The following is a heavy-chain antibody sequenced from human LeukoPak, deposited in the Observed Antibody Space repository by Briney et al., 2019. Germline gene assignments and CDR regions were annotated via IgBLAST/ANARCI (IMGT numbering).Heavy chain of an antibody. Sequence: VASVKVSCKASGYTFTNYGISWVRQAPGQGLEWMGRIIPILGVANYAQKFQGRVTITADKSTSTAYMELSSLRSEDTAVYYCARDPPLAVAGTISYYGMDVWGQGTTVTVSS. J-gene: IGHJ6*02. V-gene: IGHV1-69*04. CDR3: ARDPPLAVAGTISYYGMDV. CDR1: GYTFTNYG. CDR2: IIPILGVA. D-gene: IGHD6-19*01.